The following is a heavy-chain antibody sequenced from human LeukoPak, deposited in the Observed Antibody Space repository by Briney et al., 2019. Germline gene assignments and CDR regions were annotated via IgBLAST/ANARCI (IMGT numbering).Heavy chain of an antibody. CDR1: GGSFSGYY. CDR2: INHSGST. D-gene: IGHD6-13*01. Sequence: SETLSLTCAVYGGSFSGYYWSWIRQPPGKGLEWIGEINHSGSTNYNPSLKSRVTISVDTSKNQFSLKLSSVTAADTAVNYCARGPSSSYLIDYWGQGTLVTVSS. J-gene: IGHJ4*02. CDR3: ARGPSSSYLIDY. V-gene: IGHV4-34*01.